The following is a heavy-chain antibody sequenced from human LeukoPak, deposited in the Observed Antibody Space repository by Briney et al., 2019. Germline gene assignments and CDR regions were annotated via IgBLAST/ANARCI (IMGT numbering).Heavy chain of an antibody. CDR3: ASVAAAGTLAFDY. J-gene: IGHJ4*02. CDR1: GFTFSSYA. D-gene: IGHD6-13*01. CDR2: ILYDGSNK. V-gene: IGHV3-30-3*01. Sequence: GGSLRLSCAASGFTFSSYAMHWVRQAPGKGLEWVAVILYDGSNKYYADSVKGRFTISRDNSKNTLYLQMNSLRAEDTAVYYCASVAAAGTLAFDYWGQGTLVTVSS.